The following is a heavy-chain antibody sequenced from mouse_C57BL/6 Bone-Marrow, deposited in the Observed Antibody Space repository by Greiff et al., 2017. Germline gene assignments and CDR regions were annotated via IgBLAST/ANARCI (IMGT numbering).Heavy chain of an antibody. D-gene: IGHD3-3*01. V-gene: IGHV10-1*01. CDR1: GFSFTTYA. J-gene: IGHJ4*01. Sequence: EVQLVESGGGLVQPKGSLKFSCAASGFSFTTYAMNWVRQAPGQGLEWVASIRSKSNNYATYYAVSVKARFTISRDASKSMLYLQMNNLKTDGTARYYCVRHGGPYAMDDWGQGTSVTGSS. CDR2: IRSKSNNYAT. CDR3: VRHGGPYAMDD.